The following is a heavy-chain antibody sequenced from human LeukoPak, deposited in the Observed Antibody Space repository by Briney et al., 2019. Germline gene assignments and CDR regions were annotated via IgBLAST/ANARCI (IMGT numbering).Heavy chain of an antibody. J-gene: IGHJ4*02. CDR3: AVRWFGELYPYY. Sequence: RASVKVSCKASGYTFTGYYMHWVRQAPGQELEWMGWINPNSGGTNYAQKFQGRVTMTRDTSISTAYMELSRLRSDDTAVYYCAVRWFGELYPYYWGQGTLVTVSS. D-gene: IGHD3-10*01. CDR2: INPNSGGT. V-gene: IGHV1-2*02. CDR1: GYTFTGYY.